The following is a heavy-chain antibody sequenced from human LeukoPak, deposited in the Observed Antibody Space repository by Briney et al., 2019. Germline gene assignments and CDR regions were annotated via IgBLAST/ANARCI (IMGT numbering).Heavy chain of an antibody. CDR3: ARGGEMATSTL. V-gene: IGHV1-8*01. J-gene: IGHJ4*02. Sequence: ASVKVSCKASGYTFTSYDINWVRQATAQGLEWMGWMNPNSGNTGYAQKFQGRVPMTRNTSISTAYMELTSLRSEDTAVYHCARGGEMATSTLWGQGTLVTVSS. CDR2: MNPNSGNT. CDR1: GYTFTSYD. D-gene: IGHD5-24*01.